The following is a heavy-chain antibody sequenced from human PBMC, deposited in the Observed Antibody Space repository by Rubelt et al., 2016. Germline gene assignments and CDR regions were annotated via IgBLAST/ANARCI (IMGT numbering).Heavy chain of an antibody. V-gene: IGHV1-69*04. Sequence: QVQLVQSGAEVKKHGSSVKVSCKASGGTFSSSAISWVRPAPGQWLEWMGRICPDLGIANYAQKFQGRVTITADKSTSTAYMELSSLRSEDTAVYYCARDDCSSTSCSPQGWGQGTLVTVSS. CDR2: ICPDLGIA. CDR3: ARDDCSSTSCSPQG. D-gene: IGHD2-2*01. J-gene: IGHJ4*02. CDR1: GGTFSSSA.